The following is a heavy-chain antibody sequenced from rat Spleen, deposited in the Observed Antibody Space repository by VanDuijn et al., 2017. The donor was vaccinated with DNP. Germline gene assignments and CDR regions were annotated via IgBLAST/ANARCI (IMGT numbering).Heavy chain of an antibody. CDR3: TTLNSGTYDS. V-gene: IGHV5-27*01. D-gene: IGHD1-3*01. Sequence: EVQLVESGGGLVQPGRSLKLSCAASGFTFNNYYMAWVRQAPTKGLEWVASISPSGGSTYYRDSVKGRFTVSRDNAKSSLYLQMDSLRSEDTATYYCTTLNSGTYDSWGQGVMVTVSS. CDR1: GFTFNNYY. J-gene: IGHJ2*01. CDR2: ISPSGGST.